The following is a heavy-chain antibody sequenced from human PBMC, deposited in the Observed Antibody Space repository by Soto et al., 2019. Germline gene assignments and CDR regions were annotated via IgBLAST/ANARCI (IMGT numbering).Heavy chain of an antibody. CDR2: IYYSGST. J-gene: IGHJ4*02. CDR1: GGSISSYY. Sequence: QVQLQESGPGLVKPSETLSLTCTVSGGSISSYYWSWIRQPPGKGLEWIGYIYYSGSTNYNPSLKIRVTISVDPSKNQFSLKLSSVTAADTAVYYCARRYGASFDYWGQGTLVTVSS. D-gene: IGHD4-17*01. V-gene: IGHV4-59*01. CDR3: ARRYGASFDY.